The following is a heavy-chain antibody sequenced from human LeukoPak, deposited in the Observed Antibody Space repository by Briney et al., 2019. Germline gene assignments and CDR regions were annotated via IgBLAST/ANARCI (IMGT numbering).Heavy chain of an antibody. CDR1: GFTFSTYA. D-gene: IGHD2-21*02. Sequence: GGSLRLSCAASGFTFSTYAMSWVRQAPGKGLEWVSAISGSGGSTYYADSVKGRFTISRDNSKNMLYLQMNSLRAEDTAVYYCAKVTATPNYYYGMDVWGQGTTVTVSS. CDR2: ISGSGGST. J-gene: IGHJ6*02. CDR3: AKVTATPNYYYGMDV. V-gene: IGHV3-23*01.